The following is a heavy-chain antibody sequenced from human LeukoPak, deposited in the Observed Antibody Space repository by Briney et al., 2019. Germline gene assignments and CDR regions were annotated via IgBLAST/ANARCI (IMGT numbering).Heavy chain of an antibody. D-gene: IGHD2-15*01. CDR1: GFTFSTYW. J-gene: IGHJ4*02. CDR3: ARPRYCSSGNCYSDY. CDR2: INQDGSDK. V-gene: IGHV3-7*01. Sequence: GGSLRLSCAASGFTFSTYWMSWVRQAPGKGLEWVANINQDGSDKYYVDSVKGRFTISRDNAKNSLYLQMNSLKAEAMAVYYCARPRYCSSGNCYSDYWGQGALVTVSS.